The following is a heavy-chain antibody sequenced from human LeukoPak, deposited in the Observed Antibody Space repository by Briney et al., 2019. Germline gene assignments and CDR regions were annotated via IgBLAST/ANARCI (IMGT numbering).Heavy chain of an antibody. J-gene: IGHJ6*03. Sequence: GGSLRLSCAASGFTFSDYYMSWIRQAPGKGLEWVSYISSSGSTIYYADSVKGRFTISRDNAKNSLYLQMNSLRAEDTAVYYCARDEYYYDSSGYYRYYYYYYMDVWGKGTTATVSS. V-gene: IGHV3-11*04. CDR1: GFTFSDYY. D-gene: IGHD3-22*01. CDR2: ISSSGSTI. CDR3: ARDEYYYDSSGYYRYYYYYYMDV.